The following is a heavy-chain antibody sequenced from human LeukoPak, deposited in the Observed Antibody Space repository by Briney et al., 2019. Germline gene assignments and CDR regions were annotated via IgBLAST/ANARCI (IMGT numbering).Heavy chain of an antibody. D-gene: IGHD5-18*01. CDR2: IIPIFGTA. CDR3: ARFHPHVDTAATGANYYMDV. J-gene: IGHJ6*03. CDR1: GGTFSIYA. V-gene: IGHV1-69*05. Sequence: GASVTVSFTASGGTFSIYAISWVRQAPGQGLEWMGGIIPIFGTANYAQKFQGRVTITTDESTSTAYMELSSLRSEDTAVYYCARFHPHVDTAATGANYYMDVWGKGTTVTVSS.